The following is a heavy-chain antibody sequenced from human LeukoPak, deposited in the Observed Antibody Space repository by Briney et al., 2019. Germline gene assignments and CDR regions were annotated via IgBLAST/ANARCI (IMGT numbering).Heavy chain of an antibody. CDR1: GFTSSNYG. D-gene: IGHD3-22*01. CDR3: AKDRGGAYYESSVDI. V-gene: IGHV3-30*18. CDR2: ISHDGANE. J-gene: IGHJ3*02. Sequence: PGGSLRLSCVASGFTSSNYGMHWVRQAPGKGLECVAVISHDGANEYYADSVKGRFTISRDNSKNTLYLQMNSLRAEDTAVYYCAKDRGGAYYESSVDIWGQGTMVTVSS.